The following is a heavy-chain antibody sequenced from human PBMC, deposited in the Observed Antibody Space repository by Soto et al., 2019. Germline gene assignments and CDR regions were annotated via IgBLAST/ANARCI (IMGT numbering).Heavy chain of an antibody. V-gene: IGHV3-23*01. CDR2: ISDSGSRT. D-gene: IGHD3-3*01. Sequence: EVQLLESGGGLAQPGGSLRLSCAASGFTFTSYAMSWVRQAPGKGLEWVSGISDSGSRTYYADSVKGRFTISRDNSKNTLYLQMTCLRAEDTAVYYCARSRYNFWSGYPDWGQGTLVTVSS. CDR3: ARSRYNFWSGYPD. J-gene: IGHJ4*02. CDR1: GFTFTSYA.